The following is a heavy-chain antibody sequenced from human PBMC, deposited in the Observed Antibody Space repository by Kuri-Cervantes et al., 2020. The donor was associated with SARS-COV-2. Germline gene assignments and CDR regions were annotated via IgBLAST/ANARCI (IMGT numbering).Heavy chain of an antibody. CDR1: GFTFSSYG. J-gene: IGHJ4*02. V-gene: IGHV3-33*01. CDR2: IWYDGSNK. D-gene: IGHD6-6*01. CDR3: ARTMNFPYSSSSGLGYFDY. Sequence: GESLKISCAASGFTFSSYGMHWVRQAPGKGLEWVAAIWYDGSNKYYADSVKGRFTISRDNPKNTLYLQMNSLRAEDTAVYYCARTMNFPYSSSSGLGYFDYWGQGTLVTVSS.